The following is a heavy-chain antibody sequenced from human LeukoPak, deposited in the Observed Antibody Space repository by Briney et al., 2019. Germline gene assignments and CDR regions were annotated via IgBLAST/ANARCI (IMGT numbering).Heavy chain of an antibody. D-gene: IGHD3-22*01. Sequence: SETLSLTCTVSGGSISSSSYYWGWIRQAPGKGLEWIGTVYYSGSTYYNPSLKSRVTISVDTSKNQFSLKLSSVTAADTAVYYCARDLRYYDSSGYYLSSFDYWGQGTLVTVSS. V-gene: IGHV4-39*07. CDR1: GGSISSSSYY. J-gene: IGHJ4*02. CDR2: VYYSGST. CDR3: ARDLRYYDSSGYYLSSFDY.